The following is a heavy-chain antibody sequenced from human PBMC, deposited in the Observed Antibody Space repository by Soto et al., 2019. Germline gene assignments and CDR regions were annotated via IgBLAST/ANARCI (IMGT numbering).Heavy chain of an antibody. CDR2: IYYSGST. Sequence: QTLSLTCTVSGGSISSGGYYWSWIRQHPGKGLEWIGYIYYSGSTYYNPSLKSRVTISVDTSKNQFSLKLSSVTAADTAVYYCALLYCSGGSCCVYSWGQGTLVTVSS. CDR3: ALLYCSGGSCCVYS. CDR1: GGSISSGGYY. J-gene: IGHJ5*02. V-gene: IGHV4-31*03. D-gene: IGHD2-15*01.